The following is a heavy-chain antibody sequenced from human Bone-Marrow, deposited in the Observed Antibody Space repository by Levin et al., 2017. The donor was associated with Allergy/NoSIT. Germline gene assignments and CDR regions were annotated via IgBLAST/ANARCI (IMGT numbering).Heavy chain of an antibody. CDR3: ARIFARYYYYIDV. CDR1: GGSISSPGYY. V-gene: IGHV4-31*03. Sequence: KPSETLSLTCSVSGGSISSPGYYWGWIRRHPGKGLEWMGYIYNSGSTYYNPSLESRLSMSIDTSKNQFSLHLTSVTAADTAVFYCARIFARYYYYIDVWGKGTTVTVSS. J-gene: IGHJ6*03. D-gene: IGHD3-3*01. CDR2: IYNSGST.